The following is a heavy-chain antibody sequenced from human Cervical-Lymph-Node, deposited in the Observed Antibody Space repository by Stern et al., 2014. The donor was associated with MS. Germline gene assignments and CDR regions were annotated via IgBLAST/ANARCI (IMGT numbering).Heavy chain of an antibody. J-gene: IGHJ4*02. Sequence: QVTLKESGPALVKPTQTLTLTCTFSGFSLSTSGLGVGWIRQPPGEALKWLAYIYWDDQKRYSPSLKCRLTITKDTSKNQVVLTLTNVDPVDTATYYCAHRTAGPFDYWGQGTLVTVSS. CDR2: IYWDDQK. V-gene: IGHV2-5*02. CDR3: AHRTAGPFDY. CDR1: GFSLSTSGLG.